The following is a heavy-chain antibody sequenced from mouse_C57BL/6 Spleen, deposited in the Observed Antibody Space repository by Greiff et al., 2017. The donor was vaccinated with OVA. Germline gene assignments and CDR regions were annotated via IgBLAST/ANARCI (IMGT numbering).Heavy chain of an antibody. D-gene: IGHD4-1*02. J-gene: IGHJ2*01. CDR1: GFTFSDYY. CDR2: ISNGGGST. Sequence: EVHLVESGGGLVQPGGSLKLSCAASGFTFSDYYMYWVRQTPEKRLEWVAHISNGGGSTYYPDTVKGRFTISRDNAKNTLYLQMSRLKSEDTAMYYCARHATGLDYWGQGTTLTVSS. CDR3: ARHATGLDY. V-gene: IGHV5-12*01.